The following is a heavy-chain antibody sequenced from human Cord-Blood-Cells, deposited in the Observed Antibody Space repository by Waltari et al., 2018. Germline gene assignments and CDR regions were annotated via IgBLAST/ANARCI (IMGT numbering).Heavy chain of an antibody. V-gene: IGHV5-51*01. CDR1: GYSFTSYW. D-gene: IGHD3-9*01. CDR3: ARRIEKYYDILTGYYDAFDI. J-gene: IGHJ3*02. CDR2: IYPGDSDT. Sequence: EVQLVQSGAEVKKPGESLKISCKGSGYSFTSYWIGWVRQMPGKGLEWMGIIYPGDSDTRYSPSFQGQVTISADKSISTAYLQWSSLKASDTAMYYCARRIEKYYDILTGYYDAFDIWGQGTMVTVSS.